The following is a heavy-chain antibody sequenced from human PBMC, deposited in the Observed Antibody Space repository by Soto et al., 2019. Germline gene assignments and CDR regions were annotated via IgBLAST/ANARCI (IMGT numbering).Heavy chain of an antibody. D-gene: IGHD4-17*01. V-gene: IGHV3-30*18. CDR1: GFTFSSYG. J-gene: IGHJ4*02. CDR3: AKSRPKLDYGDYFDY. Sequence: PGGSLRLSCAASGFTFSSYGMHWVRQAPGKGLEWVAVISYDGSNKYYADSVKGRFTISRDNSKNTLYLQMNSLRAEDTAVYYCAKSRPKLDYGDYFDYWGQGTLVTVSS. CDR2: ISYDGSNK.